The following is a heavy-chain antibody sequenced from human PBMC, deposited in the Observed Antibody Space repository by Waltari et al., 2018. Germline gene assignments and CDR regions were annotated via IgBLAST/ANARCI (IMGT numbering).Heavy chain of an antibody. Sequence: EVQLAESGGGLVQPGGSLRISCEASGFTVSNNYMSWVRQAPGKGLEWVLLIYSGGYTQYADSVKGRFTISRDNSKNTLYLQMNSLRVEDTAVYYCARNPRYDSPDWGQGTLVTVSS. CDR2: IYSGGYT. J-gene: IGHJ4*02. D-gene: IGHD3-22*01. CDR3: ARNPRYDSPD. CDR1: GFTVSNNY. V-gene: IGHV3-66*02.